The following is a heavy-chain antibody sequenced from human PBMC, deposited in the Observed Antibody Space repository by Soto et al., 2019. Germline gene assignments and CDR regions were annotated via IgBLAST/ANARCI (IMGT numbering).Heavy chain of an antibody. CDR2: IHPDRGGT. CDR3: ARDQWFGDSSSGAMDY. Sequence: QVQLVQSGAEVKKPGASVRVSCKASGYTFTSYYLHWVRQAPGQGPEYMGWIHPDRGGTDYAQRFQGRVTMTRDTSIRTAFMELSSLKLDDTAVYYCARDQWFGDSSSGAMDYWGQGTLVTVSS. CDR1: GYTFTSYY. V-gene: IGHV1-2*02. D-gene: IGHD3-10*01. J-gene: IGHJ4*02.